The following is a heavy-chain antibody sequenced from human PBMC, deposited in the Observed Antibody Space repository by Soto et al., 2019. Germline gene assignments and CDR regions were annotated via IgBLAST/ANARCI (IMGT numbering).Heavy chain of an antibody. Sequence: EVQLLESGGGLVQPGGSLRLSCAASGFSFSTYSMAWVRQTPGKGLAWVSGLSGGGSNTFYADSVQGRFTISVDISKNTVYLQMNSLRVEDTAVYYCARWDGYGDVWGQGTLVTVSS. D-gene: IGHD4-17*01. CDR1: GFSFSTYS. CDR2: LSGGGSNT. J-gene: IGHJ4*02. CDR3: ARWDGYGDV. V-gene: IGHV3-23*01.